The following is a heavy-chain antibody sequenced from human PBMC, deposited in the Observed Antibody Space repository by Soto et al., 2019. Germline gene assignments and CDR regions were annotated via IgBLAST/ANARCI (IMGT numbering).Heavy chain of an antibody. CDR1: GDSMDGFY. D-gene: IGHD2-15*01. CDR2: IYYTGNT. Sequence: SETLSLTCVVSGDSMDGFYWNWIRQPPGKGLEWIGNIYYTGNTNYNPSLKSRVSISIDTSKNQFSLQLNSVTAADTAIYYCARDATLRHWGQGTLVTVSS. J-gene: IGHJ4*01. V-gene: IGHV4-59*01. CDR3: ARDATLRH.